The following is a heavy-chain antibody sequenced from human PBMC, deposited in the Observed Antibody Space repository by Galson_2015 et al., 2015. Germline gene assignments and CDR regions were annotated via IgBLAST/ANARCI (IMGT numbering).Heavy chain of an antibody. D-gene: IGHD6-6*01. J-gene: IGHJ4*02. CDR1: GFTFSSYA. Sequence: SLRLSCAASGFTFSSYAMHWVRQAPGKGLEWVAVISYDGSNKFYADSVKGRFTFSRDNSKNTLYLQMNSLRAEDTAVYYCARVAGDIAARTWGYFDYWGQGTLVTVSS. CDR3: ARVAGDIAARTWGYFDY. V-gene: IGHV3-30-3*01. CDR2: ISYDGSNK.